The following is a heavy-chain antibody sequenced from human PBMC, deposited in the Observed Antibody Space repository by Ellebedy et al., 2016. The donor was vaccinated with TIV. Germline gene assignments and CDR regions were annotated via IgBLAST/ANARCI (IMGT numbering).Heavy chain of an antibody. CDR2: INPSGGST. CDR3: ARDQAEGRSSDY. D-gene: IGHD6-13*01. CDR1: GYTFTSYH. J-gene: IGHJ4*02. V-gene: IGHV1-46*01. Sequence: AASVKVSCKASGYTFTSYHMQWVRQAPGQGLEWMGIINPSGGSTDYAQKFQGRVTMTRDTSTSTVYMELSSLRSEDTAVYYCARDQAEGRSSDYWGQGTLATVSS.